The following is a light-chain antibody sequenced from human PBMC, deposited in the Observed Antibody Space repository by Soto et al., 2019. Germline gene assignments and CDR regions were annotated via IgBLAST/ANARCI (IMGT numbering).Light chain of an antibody. CDR3: SSCPSSSVPVM. CDR1: SRDIGSHNY. Sequence: QSVLTQPASVSGSPGQSVTISCTGTSRDIGSHNYVSWYQQHPGKAPKLIIYDVSSRPSGVSRRFSSSKSGNTASLTISGLQAEDEADYYCSSCPSSSVPVMFGGGTKVTVL. J-gene: IGLJ3*02. CDR2: DVS. V-gene: IGLV2-14*01.